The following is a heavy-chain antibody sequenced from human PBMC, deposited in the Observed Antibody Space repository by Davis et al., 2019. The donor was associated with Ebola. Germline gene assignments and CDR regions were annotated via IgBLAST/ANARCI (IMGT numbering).Heavy chain of an antibody. CDR2: MNPNSGNT. D-gene: IGHD1-26*01. J-gene: IGHJ4*02. CDR1: GYTFNDND. V-gene: IGHV1-8*01. CDR3: ARGRYNNVGMDS. Sequence: SVKVSCKASGYTFNDNDIHWVRQATGQGLEWMGWMNPNSGNTGYAQKFQDRVTMTRNTSISTAYMDLSSLRSEDSAVYYCARGRYNNVGMDSWGQGTLVTVSS.